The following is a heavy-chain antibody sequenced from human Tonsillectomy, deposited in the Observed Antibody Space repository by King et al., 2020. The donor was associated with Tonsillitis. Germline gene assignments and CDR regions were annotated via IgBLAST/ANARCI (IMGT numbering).Heavy chain of an antibody. V-gene: IGHV4-4*07. CDR3: ARDYSAMYYDY. Sequence: QLQESGPGLVKPSETLSLTCSVSGNSISSYYWSWIRQPAGKGLEWIGRIHVTENTNYNPSLKSRVTMSVDTSKNQFSLNLSSVTAADTAVYYCARDYSAMYYDYWSQGILVTVSS. J-gene: IGHJ4*02. D-gene: IGHD1-26*01. CDR1: GNSISSYY. CDR2: IHVTENT.